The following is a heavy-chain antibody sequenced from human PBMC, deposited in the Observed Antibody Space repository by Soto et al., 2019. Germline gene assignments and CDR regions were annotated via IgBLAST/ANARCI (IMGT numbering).Heavy chain of an antibody. V-gene: IGHV4-30-4*01. J-gene: IGHJ4*02. CDR1: GDSISNAEYH. Sequence: TLSLTCTVSGDSISNAEYHWSWIRQPPGKGLEWIGYIYYSGSTYYNPSLKSRLTISVDTSKNQFSLKLSSVTAADTAVYYCARTSSSVVNFWGQGTLVTVSS. CDR3: ARTSSSVVNF. CDR2: IYYSGST. D-gene: IGHD2-15*01.